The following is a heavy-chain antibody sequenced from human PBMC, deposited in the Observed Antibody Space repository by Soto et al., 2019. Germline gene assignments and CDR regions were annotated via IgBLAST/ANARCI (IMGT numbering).Heavy chain of an antibody. CDR1: GGSFSGHY. CDR3: VRRFDSGRYFFDS. J-gene: IGHJ4*02. V-gene: IGHV4-34*01. Sequence: QVQLKQWGAGPLKPSETLSLTCAVYGGSFSGHYWNWIRQPPGRGLEWIGEINHSGSTNCNPSLKSRVTISVDASKSQFSLKMNSVTAADTAVYYCVRRFDSGRYFFDSWGQGPLVIVSS. D-gene: IGHD6-19*01. CDR2: INHSGST.